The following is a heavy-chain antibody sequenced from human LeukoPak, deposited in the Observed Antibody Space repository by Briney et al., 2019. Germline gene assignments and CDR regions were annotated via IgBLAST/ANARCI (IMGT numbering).Heavy chain of an antibody. D-gene: IGHD3-9*01. V-gene: IGHV3-74*01. CDR2: INSDGSTT. CDR1: GFTFSSYW. Sequence: GGSLRLSCAASGFTFSSYWMPWVRHAPGKGLVWVSRINSDGSTTSYADSVKGRFSISRFNAKETLYLQMNSLRVEDTAVYYCARGTDDIDIWGQGTLVTVSS. CDR3: ARGTDDIDI. J-gene: IGHJ3*02.